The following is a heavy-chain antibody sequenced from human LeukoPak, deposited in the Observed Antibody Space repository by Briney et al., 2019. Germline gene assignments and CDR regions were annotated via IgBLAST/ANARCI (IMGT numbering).Heavy chain of an antibody. J-gene: IGHJ4*02. CDR3: AREGRYYYDSSGYYYVNYFDY. V-gene: IGHV1-2*02. Sequence: ASVKVSCKASGYTFTGYYMHWVRQAPGQGLEWMGWINPNSGGTNYAQKFQGRVTMTRDTSISTAYMELSRLRSDDTAVYYCAREGRYYYDSSGYYYVNYFDYWGQGTLVTVSS. CDR2: INPNSGGT. D-gene: IGHD3-22*01. CDR1: GYTFTGYY.